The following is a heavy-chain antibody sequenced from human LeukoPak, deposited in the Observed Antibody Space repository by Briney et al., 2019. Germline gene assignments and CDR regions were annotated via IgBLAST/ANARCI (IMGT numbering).Heavy chain of an antibody. CDR2: IYYSGST. D-gene: IGHD2-2*03. CDR1: GGSISSYY. V-gene: IGHV4-59*01. Sequence: SETLSLTCTVSGGSISSYYWSWIRQPPGKGLEWIGYIYYSGSTNYNPSLKSRVTISVDTSKNQLSLKLSSVTAADTAVYYCARERFGYCSSTSCQPFFDIWGQGTMVTVSS. J-gene: IGHJ3*02. CDR3: ARERFGYCSSTSCQPFFDI.